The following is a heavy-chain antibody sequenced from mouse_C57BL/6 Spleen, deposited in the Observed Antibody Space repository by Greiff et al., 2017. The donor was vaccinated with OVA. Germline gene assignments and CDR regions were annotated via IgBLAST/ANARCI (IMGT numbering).Heavy chain of an antibody. CDR3: ARKSYSGFAY. J-gene: IGHJ3*01. Sequence: VQLQQSGPELVKPGASVKIPCKASGYTFTDYNMDWVKQSHGKSLEWIGDINPNNGGTIYNQKFKGKATLTVDKSSSTAYMELRSLTSEDTAVYYCARKSYSGFAYWGQGTLVTVSA. CDR1: GYTFTDYN. D-gene: IGHD1-1*01. CDR2: INPNNGGT. V-gene: IGHV1-18*01.